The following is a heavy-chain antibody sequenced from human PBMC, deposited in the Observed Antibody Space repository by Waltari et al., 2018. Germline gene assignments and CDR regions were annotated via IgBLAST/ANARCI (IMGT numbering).Heavy chain of an antibody. CDR1: GFTFSSYA. CDR2: ISGSCGST. V-gene: IGHV3-23*01. J-gene: IGHJ4*02. CDR3: AKLGSGWPRGDFDY. Sequence: EVQLLESGGGLVQPGGSLRLSCAASGFTFSSYAMSWVRQAPGKGREGVAGISGSCGSTYYADSVKGRCTISRDNSKNTLYLKMNSRRADDTAVYYCAKLGSGWPRGDFDYWGQGTLVTVSS. D-gene: IGHD6-19*01.